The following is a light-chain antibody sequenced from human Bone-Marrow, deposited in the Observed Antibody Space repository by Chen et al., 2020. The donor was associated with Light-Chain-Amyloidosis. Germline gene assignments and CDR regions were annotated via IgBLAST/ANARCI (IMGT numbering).Light chain of an antibody. J-gene: IGLJ2*01. Sequence: SYELTQPPSVSVSPGQTASITCSGDDLPTKYAYWYHQKPGQAPVLGVHRDTERPSGVSERFSGSSSGTTATLTISGVQAEDEADYHCQSADSSGTYEVIFGGGTKLTVL. CDR1: DLPTKY. CDR2: RDT. V-gene: IGLV3-25*03. CDR3: QSADSSGTYEVI.